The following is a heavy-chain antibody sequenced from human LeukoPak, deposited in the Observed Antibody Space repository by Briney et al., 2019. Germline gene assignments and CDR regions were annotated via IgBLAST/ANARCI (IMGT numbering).Heavy chain of an antibody. J-gene: IGHJ4*02. CDR1: AYTFTGYY. V-gene: IGHV1-2*02. Sequence: ASVKVCFNSSAYTFTGYYMHWVRQPPGQGLEWMGWINPNSGGTNYAQKFQGRVTMTRDTSISTAYMELSRLRSDDTAVYYCARVDFWSGSIDYWGQGTLVSVSS. CDR2: INPNSGGT. D-gene: IGHD3-3*01. CDR3: ARVDFWSGSIDY.